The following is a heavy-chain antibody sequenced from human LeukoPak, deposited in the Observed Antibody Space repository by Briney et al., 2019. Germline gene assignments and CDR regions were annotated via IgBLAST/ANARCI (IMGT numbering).Heavy chain of an antibody. J-gene: IGHJ4*02. Sequence: GGSLRLSCAASGFTFSSYWMSWVRQAPGKGLEWVSYISSSGSTIYYADSVKGRFTISRDNAKNSLYLQMNSLRAEDTAVYYCARDQRGIAAASEYWGQGTLVTVSS. CDR2: ISSSGSTI. V-gene: IGHV3-48*04. D-gene: IGHD6-13*01. CDR3: ARDQRGIAAASEY. CDR1: GFTFSSYW.